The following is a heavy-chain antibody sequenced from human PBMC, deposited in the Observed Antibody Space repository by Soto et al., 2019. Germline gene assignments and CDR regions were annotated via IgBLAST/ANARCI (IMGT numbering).Heavy chain of an antibody. CDR2: ISAYNGNT. Sequence: ASVKVSCKAFGYTCTNYGISWVRQARGEGLEWMGWISAYNGNTNYAQKFQDRVTMTTDTSTTTANMELRRLSSDETAVYYCARDGFAYSSRWYSGIVVWAQGTTVTVSS. CDR1: GYTCTNYG. D-gene: IGHD6-19*01. V-gene: IGHV1-18*01. CDR3: ARDGFAYSSRWYSGIVV. J-gene: IGHJ6*02.